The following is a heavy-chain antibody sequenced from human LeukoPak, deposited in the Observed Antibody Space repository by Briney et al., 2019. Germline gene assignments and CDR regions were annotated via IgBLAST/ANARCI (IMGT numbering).Heavy chain of an antibody. D-gene: IGHD1-26*01. CDR1: GFTFSSYA. J-gene: IGHJ3*02. V-gene: IGHV3-53*01. CDR2: IYSAGAT. CDR3: ARIEWERLGRAFDI. Sequence: GGSLRLSCAASGFTFSSYAMSWVRQAPGKGLEWVSSIYSAGATHYAESVKGRFTISRDNSKNTLYLQMNSLRAEDMAVYYCARIEWERLGRAFDIWGQGTMVTVSS.